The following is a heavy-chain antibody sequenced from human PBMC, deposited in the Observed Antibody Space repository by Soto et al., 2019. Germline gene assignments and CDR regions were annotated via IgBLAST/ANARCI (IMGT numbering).Heavy chain of an antibody. CDR2: IYYSGST. CDR1: GGSISTEYY. D-gene: IGHD7-27*01. Sequence: QVQLQESGPGLVKPSQTLSLTCTVSGGSISTEYYWSWIRQPPGKGLEWIGYIYYSGSTYYNPSLKNRVTISVDTSKNQFPLKVYSVTAADTAVYYCARAPYRGANSRDAFDIWGQGTMVTVSS. CDR3: ARAPYRGANSRDAFDI. J-gene: IGHJ3*02. V-gene: IGHV4-30-4*01.